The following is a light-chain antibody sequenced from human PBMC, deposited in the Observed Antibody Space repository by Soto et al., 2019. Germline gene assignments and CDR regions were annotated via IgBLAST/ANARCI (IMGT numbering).Light chain of an antibody. J-gene: IGKJ3*01. CDR2: GAS. V-gene: IGKV3-20*01. Sequence: EVVLTQSPGTLSLSPGERATLSCRASQGVTTAYLAWYQHKPGQAPRLLIYGASNRATGIPDRFSGSGSGTDFILTISRLEPEDFAVYSCQQYGASPLFTFGPGTKVDLK. CDR3: QQYGASPLFT. CDR1: QGVTTAY.